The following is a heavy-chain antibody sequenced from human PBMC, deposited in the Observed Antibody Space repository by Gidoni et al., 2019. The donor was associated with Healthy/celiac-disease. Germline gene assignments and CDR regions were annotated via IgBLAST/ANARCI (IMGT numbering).Heavy chain of an antibody. V-gene: IGHV3-30-3*01. Sequence: QVQLVESGGGVVQPGRSLRLSCAASGFTFSSYAMHWVRQAPGKGLEWVAVISDDGSNKYYADSVKGRFTISRDNSKNTLYLQMNSLRAEDTAVYYCARERNERGYYYGMDVWGQGTTVTVSS. J-gene: IGHJ6*02. CDR1: GFTFSSYA. CDR2: ISDDGSNK. CDR3: ARERNERGYYYGMDV.